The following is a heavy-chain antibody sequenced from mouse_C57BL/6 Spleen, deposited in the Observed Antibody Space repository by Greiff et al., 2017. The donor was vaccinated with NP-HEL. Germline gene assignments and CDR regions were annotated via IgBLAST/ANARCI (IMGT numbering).Heavy chain of an antibody. CDR1: GYTFTSYW. Sequence: QVQLQQPGAELVKPGASVKMSCKASGYTFTSYWITWVKQRPGQGLEWIGDIYPGSGSTNYNEKFKSKATLTVDTSASTAYRQLSSLTSEDSAVYYCAREGSSYAMDYWGQGTSVTVSS. CDR3: AREGSSYAMDY. J-gene: IGHJ4*01. D-gene: IGHD1-1*01. CDR2: IYPGSGST. V-gene: IGHV1-55*01.